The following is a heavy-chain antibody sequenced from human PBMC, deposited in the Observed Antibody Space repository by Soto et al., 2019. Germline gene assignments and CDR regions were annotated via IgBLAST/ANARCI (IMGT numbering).Heavy chain of an antibody. J-gene: IGHJ4*02. CDR3: ARDRFGVVAATYYFDY. D-gene: IGHD2-15*01. V-gene: IGHV3-11*01. CDR2: ISSSGSNI. Sequence: QVQLVESGGGLVKAGGSLRLSCAASGSTFSDYYMSWIRQAPGKGLEWVSYISSSGSNIYYANSLKGRFTISRDNAKNSLYLQMNSLRAEDTAVYYCARDRFGVVAATYYFDYWGQGTLVTVSS. CDR1: GSTFSDYY.